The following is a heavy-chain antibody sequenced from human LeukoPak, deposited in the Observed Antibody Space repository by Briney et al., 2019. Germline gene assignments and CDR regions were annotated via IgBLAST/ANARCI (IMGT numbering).Heavy chain of an antibody. J-gene: IGHJ4*02. CDR3: ARRRWFGELYPFDY. CDR1: GGSISSSNYY. Sequence: SETLSLTCTVSGGSISSSNYYWGWIRQPPGKGLEWIGSIYYSGSTYYNPSLKSRVTISVDTSKNQFSLKLSSVTAADTAVYYCARRRWFGELYPFDYWGQGTLVTVSS. D-gene: IGHD3-10*01. V-gene: IGHV4-39*07. CDR2: IYYSGST.